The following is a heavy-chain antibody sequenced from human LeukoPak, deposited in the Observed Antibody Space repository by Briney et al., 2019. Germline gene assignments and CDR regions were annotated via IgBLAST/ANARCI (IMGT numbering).Heavy chain of an antibody. D-gene: IGHD3-22*01. Sequence: GSLRLSCAASGFTFSSYEMNWVRQAPGKGLEWVSYISSSGSTIYYADSVKGRFTISRDNAKNSLYLQMNSLRAEDTAVYYCARDLSSSGYPHYYYYMDVWGKGTTVTVSS. V-gene: IGHV3-48*03. CDR1: GFTFSSYE. CDR2: ISSSGSTI. CDR3: ARDLSSSGYPHYYYYMDV. J-gene: IGHJ6*03.